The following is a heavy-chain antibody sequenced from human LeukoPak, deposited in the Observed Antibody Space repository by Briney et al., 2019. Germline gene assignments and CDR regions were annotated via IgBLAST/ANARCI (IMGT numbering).Heavy chain of an antibody. Sequence: PSETLSLTCTVSGGSISSYYWGWIRQPPGKGLEWIGSIYYSGSTYYNPSLKSRVTISVDTSKNQFSLKLSSVTAADTAVYYCARGKWLRIDHYFDYWGQGTLVTVSS. D-gene: IGHD5-12*01. J-gene: IGHJ4*02. CDR3: ARGKWLRIDHYFDY. CDR1: GGSISSYY. V-gene: IGHV4-39*07. CDR2: IYYSGST.